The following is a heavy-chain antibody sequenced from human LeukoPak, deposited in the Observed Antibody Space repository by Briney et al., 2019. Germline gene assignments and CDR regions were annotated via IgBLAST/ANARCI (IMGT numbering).Heavy chain of an antibody. CDR1: GFTFSSFA. J-gene: IGHJ5*02. CDR2: ISGSGGR. D-gene: IGHD3-10*01. Sequence: PGGSLRLSCAASGFTFSSFAMSWVRQAPGKGLEWVSTISGSGGRYYADSVKGRFTISRDNSKNTLYLQMNSLRAEGTAVYYCAKGGSFSGSYYVSWFDPWGQGTLVTVSP. V-gene: IGHV3-23*01. CDR3: AKGGSFSGSYYVSWFDP.